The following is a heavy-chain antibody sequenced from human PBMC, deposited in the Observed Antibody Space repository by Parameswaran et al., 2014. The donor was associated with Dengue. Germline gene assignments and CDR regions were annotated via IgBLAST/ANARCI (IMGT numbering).Heavy chain of an antibody. D-gene: IGHD6-19*01. V-gene: IGHV4-34*01. CDR3: ARSKRSKRYSSGWYSDY. J-gene: IGHJ4*02. CDR2: INHSGST. Sequence: ASETLSLTCAVYGGSFSGYYWSWIRQPPGKGLEWIGEINHSGSTNYNPSLKSRVTISVDTSKNQFSLKLSSVTAADTAVYYCARSKRSKRYSSGWYSDYWGQGTLVTVLL. CDR1: GGSFSGYY.